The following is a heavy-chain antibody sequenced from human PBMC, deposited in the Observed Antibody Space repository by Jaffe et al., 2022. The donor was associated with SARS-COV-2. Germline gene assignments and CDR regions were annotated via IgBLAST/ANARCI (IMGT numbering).Heavy chain of an antibody. Sequence: EVHLVESGGGLVEPGKSMRLSCIASGFTFGDYTMNWFRQAPGKGLEWVGFIRSNAYGGSTEYAASVKDRFIISRDDSNSIAYLQMNSLKTEDTAVYYCARDDYDVWSKYHVSAFDIWGQGTVVTISS. CDR2: IRSNAYGGST. J-gene: IGHJ3*02. D-gene: IGHD3-3*01. CDR1: GFTFGDYT. CDR3: ARDDYDVWSKYHVSAFDI. V-gene: IGHV3-49*03.